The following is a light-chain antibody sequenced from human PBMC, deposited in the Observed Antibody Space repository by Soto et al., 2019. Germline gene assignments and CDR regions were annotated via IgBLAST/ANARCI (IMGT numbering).Light chain of an antibody. CDR1: ALPKQY. Sequence: SYELTQPPSVSVSPGQTARITCSGDALPKQYAYWYQQKPGQAPGLVIYKDSERPSGIPERFSGSRSGTTVTLTISGVQAEDEADYYCQSVDSSGTYLVVFGGGTKLTVL. CDR2: KDS. V-gene: IGLV3-25*03. J-gene: IGLJ2*01. CDR3: QSVDSSGTYLVV.